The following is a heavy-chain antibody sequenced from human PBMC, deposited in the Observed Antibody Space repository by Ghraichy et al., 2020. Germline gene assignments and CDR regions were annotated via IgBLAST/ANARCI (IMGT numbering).Heavy chain of an antibody. Sequence: SETLSLTCTVSGGSISSYYWSWIRQPPGKGLEWIGYIYTSGSTNYNPSLKSRVTISVDTSKNQFSLKLSSVTAADTAVYYCARHVRKGGAPRFDYWGQGTLVTVSS. D-gene: IGHD1-26*01. CDR1: GGSISSYY. J-gene: IGHJ4*02. CDR2: IYTSGST. CDR3: ARHVRKGGAPRFDY. V-gene: IGHV4-4*09.